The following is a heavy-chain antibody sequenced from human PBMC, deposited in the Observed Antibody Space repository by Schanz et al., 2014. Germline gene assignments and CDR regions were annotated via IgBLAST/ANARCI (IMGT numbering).Heavy chain of an antibody. CDR1: GYSFTPFP. J-gene: IGHJ1*01. D-gene: IGHD6-13*01. CDR2: ISPYTGNT. CDR3: ARDGVDAAAGGND. Sequence: QVQLVQSGTEGKKPGASVKVSCKASGYSFTPFPIHWVRQAPGQRLEWVGWISPYTGNTHYFDKMEGRVTRTTDTSTSTVYMELSSLRSEDTAVYYCARDGVDAAAGGNDGGEGTLVTVSS. V-gene: IGHV1-3*01.